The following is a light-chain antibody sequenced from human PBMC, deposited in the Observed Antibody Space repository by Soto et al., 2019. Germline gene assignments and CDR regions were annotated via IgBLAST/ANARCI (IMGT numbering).Light chain of an antibody. CDR1: QSLLHSNGYNY. J-gene: IGKJ1*01. V-gene: IGKV2-28*01. CDR3: MQPLHTPWT. Sequence: DIVMTQSPLSLPVTPGEPASISCRSSQSLLHSNGYNYLDWYLQKSGQSPQLLIYLGSTRASGVPDRFNGSGSGTDFTLKIRRVEAEDVGVYYCMQPLHTPWTFGQGTKVGIK. CDR2: LGS.